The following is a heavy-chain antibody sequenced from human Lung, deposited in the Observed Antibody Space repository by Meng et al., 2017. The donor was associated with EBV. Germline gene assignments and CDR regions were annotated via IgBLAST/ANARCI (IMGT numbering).Heavy chain of an antibody. CDR1: GYTLTSYA. D-gene: IGHD3-22*01. CDR2: INAGNGNT. J-gene: IGHJ4*02. CDR3: ARAGYDSSGYYPQPFDY. Sequence: QVQLVQSGAEVKKPGGSVKVSCKASGYTLTSYAMHWVRQAPGQRLEWMGWINAGNGNTKYSQRFQGRVTITRDTSASTAYMELSSLRSEDTTVYYCARAGYDSSGYYPQPFDYWGQGTLVNVS. V-gene: IGHV1-3*01.